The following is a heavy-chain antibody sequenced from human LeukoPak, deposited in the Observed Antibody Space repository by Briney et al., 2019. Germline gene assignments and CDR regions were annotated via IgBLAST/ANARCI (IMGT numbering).Heavy chain of an antibody. Sequence: GGSLRLSCAASGFTFSTYAMTWVRQAPGKGLEWVSAISGSGVTTYYADSVKGRFTSSRDNSKNTLYLQMNRLRAEDAAVYFCAKAPVTSCRGAYCYPFDSWGQGTLVTVSS. J-gene: IGHJ4*02. CDR1: GFTFSTYA. V-gene: IGHV3-23*01. CDR2: ISGSGVTT. CDR3: AKAPVTSCRGAYCYPFDS. D-gene: IGHD2-21*01.